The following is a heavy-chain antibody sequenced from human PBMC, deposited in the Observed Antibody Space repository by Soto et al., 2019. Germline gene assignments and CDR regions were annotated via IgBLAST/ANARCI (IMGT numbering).Heavy chain of an antibody. CDR3: AKGSGDPGYFQH. V-gene: IGHV3-30*18. CDR2: ISYDGSNK. J-gene: IGHJ1*01. D-gene: IGHD4-17*01. Sequence: GGSLRLSCAASGFTFSSYGMHWVRQAPGKGLEWVAVISYDGSNKYYADSVKGRFTISRDNSKNTLYLQMNSLRAEDTAVYYCAKGSGDPGYFQHWGQGTLVTVSS. CDR1: GFTFSSYG.